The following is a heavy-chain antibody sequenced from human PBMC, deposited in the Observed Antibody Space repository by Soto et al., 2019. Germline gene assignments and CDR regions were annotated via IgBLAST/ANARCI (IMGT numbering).Heavy chain of an antibody. CDR3: ARDRAPYYDFWSGYRPHYYYYGMDV. J-gene: IGHJ6*02. CDR2: ISAYNGNT. D-gene: IGHD3-3*01. CDR1: GYTFTSCG. Sequence: ASVKVSCKASGYTFTSCGISWVRQAPGQGLEWMGWISAYNGNTNYAQKLQGRVTMTTDTSTSTAYMELRSLRSDDTAVYYCARDRAPYYDFWSGYRPHYYYYGMDVWGQGTTVTVSS. V-gene: IGHV1-18*01.